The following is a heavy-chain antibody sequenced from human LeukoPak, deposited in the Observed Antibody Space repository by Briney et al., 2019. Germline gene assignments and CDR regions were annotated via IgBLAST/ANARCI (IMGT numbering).Heavy chain of an antibody. D-gene: IGHD3-10*01. CDR2: ISGSGGST. CDR1: GFTFSSYA. J-gene: IGHJ4*02. Sequence: GGSLRLSCAASGFTFSSYAMSWVRQAPGKGLEWVSAISGSGGSTYYADSAKGRFTISRDNSKNTLYLQMNSLRAEDTAVYYCAKSRYTGSYYLYYFDYWGQGTLVTVSS. CDR3: AKSRYTGSYYLYYFDY. V-gene: IGHV3-23*01.